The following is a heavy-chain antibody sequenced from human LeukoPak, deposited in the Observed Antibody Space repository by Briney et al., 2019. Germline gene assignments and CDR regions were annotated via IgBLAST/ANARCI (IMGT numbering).Heavy chain of an antibody. Sequence: PSETLSLTCTVSGGSTSSSSYYWGWIRQPPGKGLEWIGSIYYSGSTYYNPSLKSRITISVDTSKNQFSLKLSSVTAADTAVYYCARSDYGDYPFSPRPVGFDYWGQGTLVTVSS. V-gene: IGHV4-39*07. J-gene: IGHJ4*02. CDR2: IYYSGST. D-gene: IGHD4-17*01. CDR1: GGSTSSSSYY. CDR3: ARSDYGDYPFSPRPVGFDY.